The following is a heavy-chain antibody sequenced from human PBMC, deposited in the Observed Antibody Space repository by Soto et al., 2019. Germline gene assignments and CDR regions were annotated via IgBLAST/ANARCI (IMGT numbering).Heavy chain of an antibody. CDR3: AKVEFPYSYGYLFYY. V-gene: IGHV3-23*01. J-gene: IGHJ4*02. Sequence: EVQLLESGGGLVQPGGSLRLSCAASGFTFSTYAMTWVRQAPGKGLEWVSTISTSGGSTHYADSVKGRFTISRDNAKNTLYLQMNSLRVEDTAGYYCAKVEFPYSYGYLFYYWGQGTLVTVSS. CDR1: GFTFSTYA. D-gene: IGHD5-18*01. CDR2: ISTSGGST.